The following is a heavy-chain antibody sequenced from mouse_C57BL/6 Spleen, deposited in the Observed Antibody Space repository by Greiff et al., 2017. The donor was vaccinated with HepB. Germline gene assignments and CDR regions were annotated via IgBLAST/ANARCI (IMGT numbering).Heavy chain of an antibody. V-gene: IGHV5-17*01. J-gene: IGHJ4*01. CDR3: ARSAPYGYYSYYYAMDY. Sequence: EVQLVESGGGLVKPGGSLKLSCAASGFTFSDYGMHWVRQAPEKGLEWVAYISSGSSTIYYADTVKGRFTISRDNAKNTLFLQMTSLRSEDTAMYYCARSAPYGYYSYYYAMDYWGQGTSVTVSS. D-gene: IGHD2-3*01. CDR1: GFTFSDYG. CDR2: ISSGSSTI.